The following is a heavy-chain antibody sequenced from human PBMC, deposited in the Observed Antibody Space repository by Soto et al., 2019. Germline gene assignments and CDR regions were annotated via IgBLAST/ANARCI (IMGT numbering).Heavy chain of an antibody. Sequence: EVHLLESGGGLVQPGGSLRLSCAASGFTFSSYAMSWVRQAPGKGLEWVSTISSSDGGTYSADAVKGRFTISRDNSKKTLYLQMNSLRGEDTAIYYCAKGVGSGGVVVMATTFNCWGQGTLVVVSP. CDR1: GFTFSSYA. J-gene: IGHJ4*02. CDR2: ISSSDGGT. D-gene: IGHD2-15*01. CDR3: AKGVGSGGVVVMATTFNC. V-gene: IGHV3-23*01.